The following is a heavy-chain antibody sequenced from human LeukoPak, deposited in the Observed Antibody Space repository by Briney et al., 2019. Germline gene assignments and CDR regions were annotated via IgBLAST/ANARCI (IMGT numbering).Heavy chain of an antibody. V-gene: IGHV4-59*01. CDR1: GGSFSGYY. Sequence: PSETLSLTCAVYGGSFSGYYWTWIRQPPGKGLVWIGYISYSGNTNYNPSLKSRVTISMHTSKNQLSLKLNSVTAADTAVYYCASSGQCTNGLCRDVGYMDVWGKGTTVTVSS. CDR3: ASSGQCTNGLCRDVGYMDV. CDR2: ISYSGNT. J-gene: IGHJ6*03. D-gene: IGHD2-8*01.